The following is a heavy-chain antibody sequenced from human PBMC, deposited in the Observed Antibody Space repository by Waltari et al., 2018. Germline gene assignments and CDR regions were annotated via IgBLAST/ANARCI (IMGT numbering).Heavy chain of an antibody. CDR1: GGTFSSYA. V-gene: IGHV1-69*13. CDR2: IIPIFGTA. CDR3: ARVRQQLVLKYGMDV. Sequence: QVQLVQSGAEVKKPGSSVKVSCKASGGTFSSYAISWVRQAPGQGLGWMGGIIPIFGTANYEQKFQGRVTITADESTSTAYMELSSLRAEDTAVYYCARVRQQLVLKYGMDVWGQGTTVTVSS. J-gene: IGHJ6*02. D-gene: IGHD6-13*01.